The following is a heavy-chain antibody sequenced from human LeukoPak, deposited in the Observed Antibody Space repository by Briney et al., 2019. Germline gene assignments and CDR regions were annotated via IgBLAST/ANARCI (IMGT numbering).Heavy chain of an antibody. V-gene: IGHV3-66*02. Sequence: GGSLRLSCAASGFTVSSNYMSWVRQAPGKGLEWVSVIYSGGSTYYADSVKGRFTISRDNSKNTLYLQMNSLRAEDMAVYYCAREQQLAPFDYWGQGTLVTVSS. CDR1: GFTVSSNY. D-gene: IGHD6-13*01. CDR2: IYSGGST. CDR3: AREQQLAPFDY. J-gene: IGHJ4*02.